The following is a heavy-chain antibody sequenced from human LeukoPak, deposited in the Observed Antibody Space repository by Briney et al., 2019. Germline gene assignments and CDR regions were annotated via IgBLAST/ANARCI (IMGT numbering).Heavy chain of an antibody. Sequence: PGGSLRLSCAASGFTFSSYAMHWVCQAPGKGLEWVAVISYDGSNKYYADSVKGRFTISRDNSKNTLYLQMNSLRAEDTAVYYCARRPSDYYYYMDVWGKGTTVTVSS. CDR2: ISYDGSNK. D-gene: IGHD3-10*01. CDR1: GFTFSSYA. CDR3: ARRPSDYYYYMDV. J-gene: IGHJ6*03. V-gene: IGHV3-30*04.